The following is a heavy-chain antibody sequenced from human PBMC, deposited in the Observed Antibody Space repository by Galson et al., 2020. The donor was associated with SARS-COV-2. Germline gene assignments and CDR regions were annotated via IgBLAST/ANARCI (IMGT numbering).Heavy chain of an antibody. CDR1: SGSISSHY. Sequence: SETLSLTCTVSSGSISSHYWSWIRQSPGKGLEWIGHIYYSGTANYNPSLKSRVTISVDTSKNQFSLRLSSVTAADTAIYYCARGGAIFGVISKFDPWGQGTLVSVSS. J-gene: IGHJ5*02. CDR2: IYYSGTA. D-gene: IGHD3-3*01. V-gene: IGHV4-59*11. CDR3: ARGGAIFGVISKFDP.